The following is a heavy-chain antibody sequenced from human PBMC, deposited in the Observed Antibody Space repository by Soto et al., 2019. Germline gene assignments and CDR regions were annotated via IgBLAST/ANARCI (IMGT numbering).Heavy chain of an antibody. CDR2: INQDGSGT. D-gene: IGHD6-19*01. J-gene: IGHJ4*02. CDR3: ARYFRGSGRHFFDH. Sequence: PGGSLRLSCIAPEFTFIISFLFFFLPSPFPVLSFLANINQDGSGTYYVDSVPCRFPLSRDNAKNSLYLQMNSLRAEETAVYYCARYFRGSGRHFFDHWGQGTLVTVSS. V-gene: IGHV3-7*03. CDR1: EFTFIISF.